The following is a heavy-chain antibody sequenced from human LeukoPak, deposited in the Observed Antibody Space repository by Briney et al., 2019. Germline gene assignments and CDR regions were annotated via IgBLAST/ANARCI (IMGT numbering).Heavy chain of an antibody. CDR3: VKFEYYYDRSGYYLRGNGFDI. V-gene: IGHV3-64D*06. Sequence: PGGALRLSCSASGFTFSSYAMHWVRQAPGKGLEYVSAISSNGGNGLYADSVKARFTISRDNSKNTLNLQMSSLRAEDTAVYYCVKFEYYYDRSGYYLRGNGFDIWGQGTMVTVSS. D-gene: IGHD3-22*01. J-gene: IGHJ3*02. CDR1: GFTFSSYA. CDR2: ISSNGGNG.